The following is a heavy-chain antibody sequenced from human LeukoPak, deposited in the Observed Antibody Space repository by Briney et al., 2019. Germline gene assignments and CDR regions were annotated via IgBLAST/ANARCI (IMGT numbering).Heavy chain of an antibody. CDR3: ARGGYCSSTTCSNYHGLDV. D-gene: IGHD2-2*01. J-gene: IGHJ6*02. V-gene: IGHV3-21*01. CDR1: GFTFSDYT. CDR2: ISSSSSDI. Sequence: GGSLRLSCVASGFTFSDYTMNWVRQAPGKGLEWVSSISSSSSDIYYADSVKGRFTISRDNAKKSLSLQMNSLRAEDTAVYYCARGGYCSSTTCSNYHGLDVWGQGTTVTVSS.